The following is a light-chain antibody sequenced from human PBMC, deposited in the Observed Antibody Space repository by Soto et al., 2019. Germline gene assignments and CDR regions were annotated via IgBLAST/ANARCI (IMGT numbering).Light chain of an antibody. CDR1: HDITSY. Sequence: DTQMTQSPSSLSASVGDRVTITCQASHDITSYLNWYQHKPGEAPKLLIYDASILEAGVPSRFSGSGAGTHFTFTISSLQAEDFATYYCQKCDYLPIFGPGTTVDFK. J-gene: IGKJ3*01. V-gene: IGKV1-33*01. CDR3: QKCDYLPI. CDR2: DAS.